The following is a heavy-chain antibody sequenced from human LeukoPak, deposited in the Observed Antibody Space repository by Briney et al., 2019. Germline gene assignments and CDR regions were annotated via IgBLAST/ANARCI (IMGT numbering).Heavy chain of an antibody. D-gene: IGHD3-22*01. Sequence: HPSETLSLTCTVSGGSISSYYWSWIRQPPGKGLEWIGYIYYSGSTNYNPSLKSRVTISVETSKNQFSLKLSSVTAADTAVYYCARVTGYMIEDYFDYWGQGTLVTVSS. V-gene: IGHV4-59*01. J-gene: IGHJ4*02. CDR3: ARVTGYMIEDYFDY. CDR1: GGSISSYY. CDR2: IYYSGST.